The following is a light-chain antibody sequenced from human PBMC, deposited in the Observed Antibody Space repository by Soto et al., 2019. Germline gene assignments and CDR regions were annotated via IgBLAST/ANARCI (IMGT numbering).Light chain of an antibody. CDR1: RSISSW. CDR2: DAS. V-gene: IGKV1-5*01. CDR3: QQYNSYSYT. J-gene: IGKJ2*01. Sequence: GDRVTITCRASRSISSWLAWYQQKPGKAPKLLIYDASSLESGVPSRFSGSGSGTEFTLTISSLQPDDFATYYCQQYNSYSYTFGQGTKVDIK.